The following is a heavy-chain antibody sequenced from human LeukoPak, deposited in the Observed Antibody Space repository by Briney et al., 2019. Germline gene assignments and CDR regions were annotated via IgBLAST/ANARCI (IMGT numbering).Heavy chain of an antibody. J-gene: IGHJ3*02. CDR2: ISGSGGST. Sequence: PGGSLRLSCAASGFTFSSYAMSWVRQAPGKGLEWVSAISGSGGSTYYADSVKGRFTISRDNSKNTLYLQMNSLRAEDTAVYYCAKDSSAVAGPEGSFDIWGQGTMVTVSS. V-gene: IGHV3-23*01. D-gene: IGHD6-19*01. CDR3: AKDSSAVAGPEGSFDI. CDR1: GFTFSSYA.